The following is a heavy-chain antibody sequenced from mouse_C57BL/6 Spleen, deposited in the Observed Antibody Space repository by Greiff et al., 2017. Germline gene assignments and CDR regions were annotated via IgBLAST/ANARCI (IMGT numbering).Heavy chain of an antibody. CDR2: INPNNGGT. J-gene: IGHJ3*01. Sequence: VQLQQSGPELVKPGASVKIPCKASGYTFTDYNMDWVKQSHGKSLEWIGDINPNNGGTIYNQKFKGKATLTVVKSSSTAYMELRSLTSEDTAVYYCARRGDYDRFACWGQGTLVTVSA. D-gene: IGHD2-4*01. V-gene: IGHV1-18*01. CDR1: GYTFTDYN. CDR3: ARRGDYDRFAC.